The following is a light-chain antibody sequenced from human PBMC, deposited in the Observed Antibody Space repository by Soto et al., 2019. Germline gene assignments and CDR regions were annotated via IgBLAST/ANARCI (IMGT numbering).Light chain of an antibody. CDR2: DVS. V-gene: IGLV2-14*01. Sequence: QSALTQPASVSGSPGQSITISCTGTSSDVGGYNYVSWYQQHPGKAPKLVIYDVSNRPSGVSNRFSGSKSGNTASLTISGLQAEDEADYYCSSYTSSSTLDVFGTGNKVTVL. CDR1: SSDVGGYNY. J-gene: IGLJ1*01. CDR3: SSYTSSSTLDV.